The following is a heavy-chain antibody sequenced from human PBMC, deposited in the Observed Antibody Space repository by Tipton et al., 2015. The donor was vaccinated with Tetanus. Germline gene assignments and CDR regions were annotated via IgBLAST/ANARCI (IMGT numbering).Heavy chain of an antibody. J-gene: IGHJ5*02. CDR2: IYYSGST. CDR3: AREGSGPTFDP. D-gene: IGHD6-19*01. V-gene: IGHV4-61*01. Sequence: TLSLTCTVSGGSVSSGSYYWSWIRQPPGKGLEWIGYIYYSGSTNYNPSLKSRVTISVDTPKNQFSLKLSPVTAADTAVYYCAREGSGPTFDPWGQGTLVTVSS. CDR1: GGSVSSGSYY.